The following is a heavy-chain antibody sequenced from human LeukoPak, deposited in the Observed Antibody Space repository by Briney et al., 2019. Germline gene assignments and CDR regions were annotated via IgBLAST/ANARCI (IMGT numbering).Heavy chain of an antibody. CDR3: ARDRVASSGWSGGSIDH. CDR1: GFTFSDYY. CDR2: ISSSGSTI. D-gene: IGHD6-19*01. Sequence: PGGSLRLSCAASGFTFSDYYMSWIRQAPGKGLEWVSYISSSGSTIYYADSVKGRFTISRDNAKNSLYLQMNSLTAEDTAVYYCARDRVASSGWSGGSIDHWGQGTLVTVSS. V-gene: IGHV3-11*01. J-gene: IGHJ4*02.